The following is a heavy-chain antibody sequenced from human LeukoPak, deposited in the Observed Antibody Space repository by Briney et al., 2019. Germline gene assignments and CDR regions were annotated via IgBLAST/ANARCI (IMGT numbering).Heavy chain of an antibody. CDR3: ARGSSAGRSGFDP. CDR1: GFTFNTYS. J-gene: IGHJ5*02. Sequence: GGSLRLSCAASGFTFNTYSMNWVRQAPGKGLEWVSYISTGSNTIYYADSVKGRFTISRDNAKNSLYLQMDSLRVEDTAVYYCARGSSAGRSGFDPWGQGTLVTVSS. V-gene: IGHV3-48*04. CDR2: ISTGSNTI.